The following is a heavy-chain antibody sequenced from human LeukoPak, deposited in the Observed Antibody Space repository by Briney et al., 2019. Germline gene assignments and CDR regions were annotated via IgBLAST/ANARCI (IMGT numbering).Heavy chain of an antibody. V-gene: IGHV3-48*04. CDR2: ISSSSDTI. Sequence: GGSLRLSCAASGFTLSSYGMNWVRQAPGKGLEWLSYISSSSDTIHYADSVKGRFTISRDNDKNSLFLQLNSLRAEDTAVYYCARGAFFVDYWGQGTLVTVSS. J-gene: IGHJ4*02. CDR3: ARGAFFVDY. CDR1: GFTLSSYG. D-gene: IGHD3-3*01.